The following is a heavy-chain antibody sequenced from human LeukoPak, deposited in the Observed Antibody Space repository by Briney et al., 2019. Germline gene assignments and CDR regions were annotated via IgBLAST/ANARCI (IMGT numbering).Heavy chain of an antibody. D-gene: IGHD3-10*01. J-gene: IGHJ4*02. Sequence: PGGSLRLSCAASGFTFSSYGMHWVRQAPGKGLEWVAFIRYDGSNKYYADSVKGRFTISRDNSKNTLYLQMNSLRAEDTAVYYCAKGPLGSGSHSPRYYFDYWGQGTLVTVSS. CDR3: AKGPLGSGSHSPRYYFDY. V-gene: IGHV3-30*02. CDR1: GFTFSSYG. CDR2: IRYDGSNK.